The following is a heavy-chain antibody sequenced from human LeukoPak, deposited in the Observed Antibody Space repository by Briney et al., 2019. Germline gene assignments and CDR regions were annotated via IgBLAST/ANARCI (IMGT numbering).Heavy chain of an antibody. V-gene: IGHV1-24*01. J-gene: IGHJ4*02. Sequence: GPSVNVSCKVSGYTLTELSMHWVRQAPGKGLEWMGGFDPEDGETIYAQKFQGRVTMTEDTSTDTAYMELSSLRSEDTAVYYCATDPLGDDSSGYYLSYWGQGTLVTVSS. CDR1: GYTLTELS. CDR3: ATDPLGDDSSGYYLSY. CDR2: FDPEDGET. D-gene: IGHD3-22*01.